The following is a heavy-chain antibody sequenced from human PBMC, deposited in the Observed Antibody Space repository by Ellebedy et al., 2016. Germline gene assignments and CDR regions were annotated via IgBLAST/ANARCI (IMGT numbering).Heavy chain of an antibody. CDR1: GFTFSSYA. J-gene: IGHJ4*02. CDR3: AKDLDTAMVRALPFDY. D-gene: IGHD5-18*01. V-gene: IGHV3-23*01. Sequence: GESLKISXAASGFTFSSYAMSWVRQAPGKGLEWVSAISGSGGSTYYADSVKGRFTISRDNSKNTLYLQMNSLRAEDTAVYYSAKDLDTAMVRALPFDYWGQGTLVTVSS. CDR2: ISGSGGST.